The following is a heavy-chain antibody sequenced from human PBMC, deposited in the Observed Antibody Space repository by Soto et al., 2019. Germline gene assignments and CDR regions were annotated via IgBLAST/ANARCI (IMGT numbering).Heavy chain of an antibody. V-gene: IGHV3-11*01. D-gene: IGHD6-6*01. J-gene: IGHJ4*02. CDR1: GFTFSDYY. Sequence: GSLRLSCAASGFTFSDYYMSWIRQAPGKGLEWVSYISSSGSTIYYADSVKGRFTISRDNAKNSLYLQMNSLRAEDTAVYYCARDTAKYSSSYYFDYWGQGTLVTVSS. CDR3: ARDTAKYSSSYYFDY. CDR2: ISSSGSTI.